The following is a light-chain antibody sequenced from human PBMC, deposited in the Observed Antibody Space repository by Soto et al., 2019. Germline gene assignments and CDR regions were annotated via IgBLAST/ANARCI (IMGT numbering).Light chain of an antibody. J-gene: IGKJ3*01. CDR2: AAS. Sequence: DRVTITCRATQGISSYLAWYQQKPGKAPKLLIYAASTLESGVPSRFSGSGSGTEFTLTISSLQPDDFATYYCQQYNSYSPAITFGPGTKVDIK. CDR3: QQYNSYSPAIT. V-gene: IGKV1-9*01. CDR1: QGISSY.